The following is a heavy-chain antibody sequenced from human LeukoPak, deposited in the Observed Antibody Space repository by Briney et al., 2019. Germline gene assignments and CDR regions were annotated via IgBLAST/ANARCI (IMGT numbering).Heavy chain of an antibody. V-gene: IGHV4-30-4*01. CDR3: ARVYCSGGSCYNWYFDL. J-gene: IGHJ2*01. CDR1: GGSISSGDYY. Sequence: SETLSLTCTVSGGSISSGDYYCSWIRQPPGKVLVWIGYICYSGSTYYNPSLKSRVTISVDTSKNQFTLKLSSVTAADTAVYYCARVYCSGGSCYNWYFDLWGRGTLVTVSS. D-gene: IGHD2-15*01. CDR2: ICYSGST.